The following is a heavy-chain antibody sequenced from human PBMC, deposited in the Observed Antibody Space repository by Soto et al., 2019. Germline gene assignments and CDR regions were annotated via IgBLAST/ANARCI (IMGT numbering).Heavy chain of an antibody. D-gene: IGHD3-22*01. Sequence: QVQLRESGPGLVKASQTLSLSCSVSGASISSGSYYWNWVRQYPGRGLEWIANIHNGGTTYTKPSLRSGVSVSVDTSENQFSLKLTSVTVAHTAVYYCARGGIVASDSRRLDNWGQGTLVTVSS. V-gene: IGHV4-31*03. CDR3: ARGGIVASDSRRLDN. CDR2: IHNGGTT. J-gene: IGHJ4*02. CDR1: GASISSGSYY.